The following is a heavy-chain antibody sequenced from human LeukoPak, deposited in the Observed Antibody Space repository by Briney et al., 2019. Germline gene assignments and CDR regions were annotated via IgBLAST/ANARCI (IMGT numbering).Heavy chain of an antibody. Sequence: PSQTLSLTCTVSGGSISSGGYYWSWIRQRPGKGLEWIGYIYYSGSTYYNPSLKSRVTISVDTSKNQFSLKLSSVTAADTAVYYCARGLTGLELHDNWFDPWGQGTLVTVSS. J-gene: IGHJ5*02. CDR1: GGSISSGGYY. V-gene: IGHV4-31*03. CDR3: ARGLTGLELHDNWFDP. D-gene: IGHD3-10*01. CDR2: IYYSGST.